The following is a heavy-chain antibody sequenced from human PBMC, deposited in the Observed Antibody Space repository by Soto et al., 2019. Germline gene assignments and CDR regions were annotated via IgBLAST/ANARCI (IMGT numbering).Heavy chain of an antibody. D-gene: IGHD2-21*01. V-gene: IGHV3-74*01. CDR1: GFALSRYW. CDR2: INSGGNNT. CDR3: ARSLWSPYFYYGLDV. J-gene: IGHJ6*02. Sequence: PGGSLRLSCTASGFALSRYWMYWVRQAPGKGLVWVSHINSGGNNTPYAESVRGRFTISRDNSKNTLYLDMHSLTTDDTAVYFCARSLWSPYFYYGLDVWGHGTTVTISS.